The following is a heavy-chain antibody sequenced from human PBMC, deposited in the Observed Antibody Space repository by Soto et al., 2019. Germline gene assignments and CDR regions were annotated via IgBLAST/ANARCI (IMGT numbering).Heavy chain of an antibody. Sequence: QAQLVESGGGVVQPGRSLRLSCAASGFAFSSYGMHWVRQAPGTGLEWVAVISYDGSLQHYADSVKGRFTISRDNSKNMVLLQISSLRAEDTAVYYCVSDRRYGHASVPYSWGQGTLVSVS. D-gene: IGHD5-18*01. CDR1: GFAFSSYG. CDR2: ISYDGSLQ. V-gene: IGHV3-30*03. J-gene: IGHJ4*02. CDR3: VSDRRYGHASVPYS.